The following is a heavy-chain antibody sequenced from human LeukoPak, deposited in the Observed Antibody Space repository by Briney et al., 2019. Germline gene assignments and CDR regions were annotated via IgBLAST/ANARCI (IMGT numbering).Heavy chain of an antibody. Sequence: PGGSLRLSYAASGFTFSSYGMHWVRQAPGKGLEWVAFIRYDGSNKYYADSVKGRFTISRDNSKNTLYLQMNSLRAEDTAVYYCAKDEVSVWSVDYFDYWGQGTLVTVSS. CDR1: GFTFSSYG. CDR2: IRYDGSNK. J-gene: IGHJ4*02. D-gene: IGHD6-19*01. CDR3: AKDEVSVWSVDYFDY. V-gene: IGHV3-30*02.